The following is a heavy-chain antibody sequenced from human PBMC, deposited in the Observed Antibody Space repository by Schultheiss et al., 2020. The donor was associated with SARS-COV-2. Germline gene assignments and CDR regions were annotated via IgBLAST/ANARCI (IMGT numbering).Heavy chain of an antibody. CDR1: GGTFSSYA. D-gene: IGHD4-11*01. CDR2: ISADNGNT. V-gene: IGHV1-18*01. J-gene: IGHJ4*02. CDR3: ARDPGGDSNYGSDY. Sequence: ASVKVSCKASGGTFSSYAISWVRQAPGQGLEWMGWISADNGNTNYAQKFQGRVTMTTDTSTRTAYMELRSLRSDDTAVYYCARDPGGDSNYGSDYWGQGTLVTVSS.